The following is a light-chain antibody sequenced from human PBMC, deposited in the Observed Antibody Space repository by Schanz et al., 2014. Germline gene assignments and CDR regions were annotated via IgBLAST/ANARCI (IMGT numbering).Light chain of an antibody. V-gene: IGKV3-20*01. J-gene: IGKJ3*01. CDR1: QSVSSN. CDR2: GAS. Sequence: EIVMTQSPATLSVSPGERATLSCRASQSVSSNLAWYQQKPGQAPRLLIHGASRRATGIPDRFSGSESGTDFTLTISRLEPEDFAVYYCQHYGSSPLTFGPGTKVDFK. CDR3: QHYGSSPLT.